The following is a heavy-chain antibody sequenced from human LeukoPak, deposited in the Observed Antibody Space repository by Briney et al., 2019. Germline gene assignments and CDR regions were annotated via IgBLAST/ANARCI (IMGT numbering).Heavy chain of an antibody. J-gene: IGHJ3*02. CDR3: TTAPRGXCSGGSCSYAFDI. CDR2: XKXXXXGXTT. CDR1: GFXXXXXX. D-gene: IGHD2-15*01. Sequence: GGSLRLSCAASGFXXXXXXXTXVXXXPGXXXXXVXXXKXXXXGXTTXYGAHVKGRXTISRDDSKNTLYLQMNSLKTEDTAVYYCTTAPRGXCSGGSCSYAFDIWGQGTMVTVFS. V-gene: IGHV3-15*01.